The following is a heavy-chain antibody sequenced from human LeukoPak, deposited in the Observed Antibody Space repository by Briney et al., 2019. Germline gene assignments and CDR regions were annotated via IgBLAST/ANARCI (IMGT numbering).Heavy chain of an antibody. CDR3: ATTPVDSSSWYGD. V-gene: IGHV3-23*01. CDR2: ISGSGGST. CDR1: GFTFSSYA. J-gene: IGHJ4*02. Sequence: PGGSLRLSCAASGFTFSSYAMSWVRQAPGKGQEWVSAISGSGGSTYYADSVKGRFTISRDNSKNTLYLQMNSLRAEGTAVYYCATTPVDSSSWYGDWGQGTLVTVSS. D-gene: IGHD6-13*01.